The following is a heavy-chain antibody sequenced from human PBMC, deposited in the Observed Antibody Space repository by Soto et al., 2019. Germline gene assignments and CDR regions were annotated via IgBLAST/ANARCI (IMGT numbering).Heavy chain of an antibody. V-gene: IGHV4-59*08. J-gene: IGHJ6*03. D-gene: IGHD3-3*01. CDR2: IYYSGST. Sequence: SETLCLTSTVSDGSIRSYYWSWIRQPPGKGLEWIGYIYYSGSTNYNPSLKSRVTISVDTSKNQFSLKLSSVTAADTAVYYCARQYYDFWSGSHPYYYYYMDVWGKGTTVTVSS. CDR1: DGSIRSYY. CDR3: ARQYYDFWSGSHPYYYYYMDV.